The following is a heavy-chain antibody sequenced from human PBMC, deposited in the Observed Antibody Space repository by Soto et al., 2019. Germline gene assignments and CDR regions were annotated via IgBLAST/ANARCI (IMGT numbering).Heavy chain of an antibody. D-gene: IGHD3-3*01. CDR3: ARAYYDFWSGYSLRDYYYGMDF. Sequence: QVQLVESGGGVVQPGRSLRLSCAASGFTFSSYAMHWVRQAPGKGLEWVAVISYDGSNKYYADSVKGRFTISRDNSKNTLYLQMNSLRSEDTAVYYCARAYYDFWSGYSLRDYYYGMDFWGQGTTVTVSS. CDR1: GFTFSSYA. CDR2: ISYDGSNK. V-gene: IGHV3-30-3*01. J-gene: IGHJ6*02.